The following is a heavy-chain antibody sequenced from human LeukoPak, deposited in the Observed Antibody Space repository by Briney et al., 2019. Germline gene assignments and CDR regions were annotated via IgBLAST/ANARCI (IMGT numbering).Heavy chain of an antibody. J-gene: IGHJ4*02. V-gene: IGHV3-15*01. D-gene: IGHD6-13*01. CDR1: GFTFNNAW. CDR3: STDRIVAVGPQFDY. Sequence: PGGSLRLSCAASGFTFNNAWMSWVRQAPGKGQEWVARIKSITDGGTTDYAAPVKGRFTVSRDDSKNTLYLQMNSLKAEDTAMYYCSTDRIVAVGPQFDYWGQGTLVTVSS. CDR2: IKSITDGGTT.